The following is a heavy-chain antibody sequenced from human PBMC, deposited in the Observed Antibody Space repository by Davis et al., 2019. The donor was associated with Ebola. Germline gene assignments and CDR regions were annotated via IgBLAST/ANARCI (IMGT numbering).Heavy chain of an antibody. CDR1: GFTFSSYS. Sequence: GESLKISCAASGFTFSSYSMNWVRQAPGKGLEWVSYISSSSSTIYYADSVKGRFTISRDNAKNSLYLQMNSLRDEDTAVYYCARDPLKYTVFSGGVDYWGQGTLVTVSS. CDR2: ISSSSSTI. J-gene: IGHJ4*02. D-gene: IGHD3-10*02. V-gene: IGHV3-48*02. CDR3: ARDPLKYTVFSGGVDY.